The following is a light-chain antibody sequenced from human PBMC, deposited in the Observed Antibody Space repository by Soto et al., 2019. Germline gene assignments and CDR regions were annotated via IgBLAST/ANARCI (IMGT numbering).Light chain of an antibody. Sequence: QSVLTQPVSVSGSPGQSITISCTGTNSDVGGYDYVSWYQHHPGKATKLVIYEVRHRPSRFSNRFSGSKSGNTSSLTISGLQNEDEADYYCSSYTDISTVIFGGGTKLTVL. CDR1: NSDVGGYDY. V-gene: IGLV2-14*01. CDR2: EVR. J-gene: IGLJ2*01. CDR3: SSYTDISTVI.